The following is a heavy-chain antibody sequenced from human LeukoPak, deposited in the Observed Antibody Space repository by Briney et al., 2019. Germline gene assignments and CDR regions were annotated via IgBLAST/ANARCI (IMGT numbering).Heavy chain of an antibody. V-gene: IGHV3-66*01. CDR2: IYSGGST. CDR3: ATFYQALRDY. D-gene: IGHD2-2*01. J-gene: IGHJ4*02. CDR1: GFTVSSNY. Sequence: PGGSLRLSCAASGFTVSSNYMSWVRQAPGKGLEWVSVIYSGGSTYYADSVKGRFTISRDNPKNTLYLQMNSLRAEDTAVYYCATFYQALRDYWGQGTLVTVSS.